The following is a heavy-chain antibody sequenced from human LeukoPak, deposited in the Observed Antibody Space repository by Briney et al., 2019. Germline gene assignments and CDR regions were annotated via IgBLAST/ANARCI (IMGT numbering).Heavy chain of an antibody. J-gene: IGHJ5*02. CDR1: GFTFGFYA. CDR2: ISGSGGST. V-gene: IGHV3-23*01. D-gene: IGHD4-17*01. Sequence: GGSLRLSCAASGFTFGFYAMNWVRQAPGKGLEWVSAISGSGGSTYYADSVKGRFTISRDNSKNTLYLQMNSLRAEDTAVYYCAKDPLMDYGDYVWNWFDPWGQGTLVTVSS. CDR3: AKDPLMDYGDYVWNWFDP.